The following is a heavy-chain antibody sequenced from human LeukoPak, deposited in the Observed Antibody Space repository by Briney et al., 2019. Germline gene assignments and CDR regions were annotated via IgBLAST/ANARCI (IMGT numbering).Heavy chain of an antibody. J-gene: IGHJ4*02. Sequence: PSETLPLTCAVSGYSISSGYYWGWIRQPPGKGLEWIGSIYHSGSTYYNPSLKSRVTISVDTSKNQFSLKLSSVTAADTAVYYCASLPGYSYGTGIDYWGQGTLVTVSS. V-gene: IGHV4-38-2*01. CDR3: ASLPGYSYGTGIDY. CDR2: IYHSGST. D-gene: IGHD5-18*01. CDR1: GYSISSGYY.